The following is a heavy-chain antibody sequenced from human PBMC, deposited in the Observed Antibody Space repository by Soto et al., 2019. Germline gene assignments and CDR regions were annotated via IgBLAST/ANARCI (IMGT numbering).Heavy chain of an antibody. V-gene: IGHV1-69*13. CDR2: IIPIFGTA. J-gene: IGHJ5*02. Sequence: GASVKVSCKASGGTFRSYAISWVRQAPGQGLEWMGGIIPIFGTANYAQKFQGRVTITADESTSTAYMELSSLRSDDTAVYYCAGDPDSHYNDSHASSYPWGQGTLVTVSS. CDR1: GGTFRSYA. CDR3: AGDPDSHYNDSHASSYP. D-gene: IGHD4-4*01.